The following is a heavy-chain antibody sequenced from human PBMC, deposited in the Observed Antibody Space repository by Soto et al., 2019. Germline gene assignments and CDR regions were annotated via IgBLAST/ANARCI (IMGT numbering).Heavy chain of an antibody. CDR1: GGSVSSGNYY. CDR2: IYYTGST. Sequence: SETLALTCTVSGGSVSSGNYYWSWIRQPPGKGLEWIGFIYYTGSTSYNPSLKSRVTISIDTSKNQFSLKLTSVTAADTAVYYCASALYCSGGSCSFDPWGQGTLVTVSS. J-gene: IGHJ5*02. CDR3: ASALYCSGGSCSFDP. V-gene: IGHV4-61*01. D-gene: IGHD2-15*01.